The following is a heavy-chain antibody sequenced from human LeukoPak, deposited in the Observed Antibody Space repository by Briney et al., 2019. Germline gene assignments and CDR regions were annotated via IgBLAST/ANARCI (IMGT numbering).Heavy chain of an antibody. CDR2: ISGSGGST. CDR3: AKDGGVAGRYI. J-gene: IGHJ3*02. Sequence: GGSLRLSCAASGFTFSSYAMSWVRQAPGKGLEWVSAISGSGGSTYYADSVKGRFTISRDNSKNTLYPQMNSLRAEDTAVYYCAKDGGVAGRYIWGQGTMVTVSS. CDR1: GFTFSSYA. D-gene: IGHD6-19*01. V-gene: IGHV3-23*01.